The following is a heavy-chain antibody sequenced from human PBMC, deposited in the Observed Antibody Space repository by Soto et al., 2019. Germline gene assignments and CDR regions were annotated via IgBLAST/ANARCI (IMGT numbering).Heavy chain of an antibody. CDR2: ISWNGGSM. CDR3: AKSGNDFWRGYGLDV. J-gene: IGHJ6*02. Sequence: EVQLVESGGGLAQPGRSLRLSCVASGFTFKDYALHWVRQAPGKGLEWVSGISWNGGSMGYADSVKGRFTISRDNAKNSLYLQMSSLRAEDTALYYCAKSGNDFWRGYGLDVWGQGTTVTVSS. CDR1: GFTFKDYA. V-gene: IGHV3-9*01. D-gene: IGHD3-3*01.